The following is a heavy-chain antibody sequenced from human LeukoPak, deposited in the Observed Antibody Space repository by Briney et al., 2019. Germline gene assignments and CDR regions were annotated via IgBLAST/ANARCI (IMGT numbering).Heavy chain of an antibody. D-gene: IGHD6-6*01. CDR2: IYYSGST. Sequence: SETLSLTCTVSGGSISSYYWSWIRQPPGKGLEWIGYIYYSGSTNYNPSLKSRVTLSVDTSKNQFSLKLSSVTAADTAVYYCARDGSSSSGFDYWGQGTLVTVSS. CDR3: ARDGSSSSGFDY. CDR1: GGSISSYY. V-gene: IGHV4-59*01. J-gene: IGHJ4*02.